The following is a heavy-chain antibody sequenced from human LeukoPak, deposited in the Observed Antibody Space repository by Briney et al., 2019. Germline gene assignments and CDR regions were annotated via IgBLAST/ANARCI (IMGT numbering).Heavy chain of an antibody. CDR2: IYYSGTT. Sequence: SETLSLTCTVSGGSISGDYWSWIRQPPGKGLEWIGYIYYSGTTKYNPSLQSRVTISVDTSKNHFSLKLSSVTAADTAVYYCARIEEGYGSGRRENYYYYYMDVWGKGTTVTISS. CDR3: ARIEEGYGSGRRENYYYYYMDV. D-gene: IGHD3-10*01. J-gene: IGHJ6*03. V-gene: IGHV4-59*01. CDR1: GGSISGDY.